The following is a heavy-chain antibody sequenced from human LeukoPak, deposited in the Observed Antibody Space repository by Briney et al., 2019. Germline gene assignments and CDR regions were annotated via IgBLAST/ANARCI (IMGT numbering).Heavy chain of an antibody. CDR3: ARAKGQYQLLTNDC. J-gene: IGHJ4*02. CDR1: GFTFSSYA. V-gene: IGHV3-30-3*01. D-gene: IGHD2-2*01. CDR2: ISYDGSNK. Sequence: GGSLRLSCAASGFTFSSYAMHWVRQAPGKGLEWVAVISYDGSNKYYADSVKGRFTISRDNSKNTLYLQMNSLRAEDTAVYYCARAKGQYQLLTNDCWGQGTLVTVSS.